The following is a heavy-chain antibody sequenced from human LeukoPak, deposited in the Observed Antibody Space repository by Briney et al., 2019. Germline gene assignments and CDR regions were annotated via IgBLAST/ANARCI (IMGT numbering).Heavy chain of an antibody. Sequence: GGSLRLSCAASGLTFSSYGMHWVRQAPGKGLEWVAVISYDGSNKYYADSVKGRFTISRDNSKNTLYLQMNSLRAEDTAVYYCAKDPGLWIQLWWYFDYWGQGTLVTVSS. CDR1: GLTFSSYG. J-gene: IGHJ4*02. CDR2: ISYDGSNK. CDR3: AKDPGLWIQLWWYFDY. V-gene: IGHV3-30*18. D-gene: IGHD5-18*01.